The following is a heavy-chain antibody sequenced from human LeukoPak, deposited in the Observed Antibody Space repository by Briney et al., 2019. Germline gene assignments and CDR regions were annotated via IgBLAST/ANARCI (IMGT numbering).Heavy chain of an antibody. CDR3: ARIKFGAAAPVGNVMDV. Sequence: GGSLRLSCAASGFTFSSYSMNWVRQAPGKGLEWLSSISSDSTYIYYADSVKGRFTISRDNAQNSLFLQMNSLRAEDTAVYYCARIKFGAAAPVGNVMDVWGQGTTATVSS. J-gene: IGHJ6*02. CDR2: ISSDSTYI. D-gene: IGHD6-25*01. V-gene: IGHV3-21*01. CDR1: GFTFSSYS.